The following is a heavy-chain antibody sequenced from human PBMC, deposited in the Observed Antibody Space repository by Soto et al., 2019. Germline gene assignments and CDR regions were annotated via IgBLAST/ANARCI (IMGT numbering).Heavy chain of an antibody. CDR1: GSSGSSGSYY. V-gene: IGHV4-61*01. CDR3: GRYNSGCYYQRSTFNWSET. J-gene: IGHJ5*02. D-gene: IGHD1-26*01. CDR2: IDYCEST. Sequence: SETLSLTCTVSGSSGSSGSYYWSWIRQPPGKGLEWIANIDYCESTNHNTSLTTRVTISVDTSKNQCSLKLSSVTAAETAVYYRGRYNSGCYYQRSTFNWSETWCQATL.